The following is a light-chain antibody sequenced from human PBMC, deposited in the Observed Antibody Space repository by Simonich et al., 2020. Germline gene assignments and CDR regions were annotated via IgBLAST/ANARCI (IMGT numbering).Light chain of an antibody. V-gene: IGLV6-57*03. CDR1: SGSIASNY. CDR2: EDN. Sequence: NFMLTQPHSVSESPGKTVTISYTRSSGSIASNYVPWYQQRPGSAPTTVIYEDNQRPSGVPDRFSGSIDSSANSASLTISGLKTEDEADYYCQSYDSSNHVVFGGGTKLTVL. CDR3: QSYDSSNHVV. J-gene: IGLJ2*01.